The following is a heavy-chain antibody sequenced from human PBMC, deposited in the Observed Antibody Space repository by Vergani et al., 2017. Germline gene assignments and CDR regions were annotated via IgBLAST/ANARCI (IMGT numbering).Heavy chain of an antibody. CDR3: ARDGGGNSRTFDY. CDR1: GGSISSSSYY. D-gene: IGHD4-23*01. CDR2: IYYSGST. J-gene: IGHJ4*02. Sequence: QLQLQESGPGLVKPSETLSLTCTVSGGSISSSSYYWGWIRQPPGKGLEWIGSIYYSGSTYYNPSLKSRVTISVETSKNQFSLKLSSVTASDTAVYYCARDGGGNSRTFDYWGQGTLVTVSS. V-gene: IGHV4-39*07.